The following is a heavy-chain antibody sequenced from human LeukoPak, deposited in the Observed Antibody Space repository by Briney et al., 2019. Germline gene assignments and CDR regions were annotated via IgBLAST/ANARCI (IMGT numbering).Heavy chain of an antibody. CDR3: ARDGRNWAVAGTGDY. CDR1: GYTFTGYY. D-gene: IGHD6-19*01. V-gene: IGHV1-2*02. Sequence: ASVSVSCKASGYTFTGYYMHWVRQAPGQGLEWMGWINPNSGGTNYAQKLQGRVTRPRHTSISTAYKELSRLRSDDTAVYYCARDGRNWAVAGTGDYWGERRVVAVSS. CDR2: INPNSGGT. J-gene: IGHJ4*02.